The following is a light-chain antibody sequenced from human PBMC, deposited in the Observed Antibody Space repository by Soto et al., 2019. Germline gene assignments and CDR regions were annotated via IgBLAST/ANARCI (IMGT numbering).Light chain of an antibody. CDR1: ISDVGAYNY. CDR3: FSFTTDWTHV. J-gene: IGLJ1*01. CDR2: EVS. V-gene: IGLV2-14*01. Sequence: QCALTLPASVSGSPGQSITISCTGTISDVGAYNYVSWFQQHPGKAPTLIISEVSNRPSGVSNRFSGSKSGNAASLTISGLQAEDEADYFCFSFTTDWTHVFGTGTKVTVL.